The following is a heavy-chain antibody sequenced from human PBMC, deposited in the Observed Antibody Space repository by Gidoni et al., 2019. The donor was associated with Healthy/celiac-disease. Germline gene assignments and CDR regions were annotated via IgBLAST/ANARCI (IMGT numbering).Heavy chain of an antibody. CDR3: ARAPKDDYGDYIVDY. Sequence: QVQLQESGPGLVKPSQTLSLTCTVSGGSISSGGYYWSWIRQHPGKGLEWIGYIYYSGSTYYNPSLKSRVTISVDTSKNQFSLKLSSVTAADTAVYYCARAPKDDYGDYIVDYWGQGTLVTVSS. J-gene: IGHJ4*02. CDR2: IYYSGST. CDR1: GGSISSGGYY. V-gene: IGHV4-31*03. D-gene: IGHD4-17*01.